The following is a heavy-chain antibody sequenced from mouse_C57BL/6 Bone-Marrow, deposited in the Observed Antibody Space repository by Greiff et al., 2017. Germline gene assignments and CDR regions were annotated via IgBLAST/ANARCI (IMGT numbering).Heavy chain of an antibody. CDR3: ASLYYYGSDYYAMDY. CDR1: GFTFSSYT. J-gene: IGHJ4*01. Sequence: VQLKESGGGLVKPGGSLKLSCAASGFTFSSYTMSWVRQTPEKRLEWVATISGGGGNTYYPDSVKGRFTISRDNAKNTLYLQMSSLRSEDTALYYCASLYYYGSDYYAMDYWGQGTSVTVSS. D-gene: IGHD1-1*01. CDR2: ISGGGGNT. V-gene: IGHV5-9*01.